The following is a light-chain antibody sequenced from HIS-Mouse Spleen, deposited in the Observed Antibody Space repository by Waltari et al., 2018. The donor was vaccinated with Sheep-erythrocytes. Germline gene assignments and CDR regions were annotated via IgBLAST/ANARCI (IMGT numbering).Light chain of an antibody. CDR1: SSDVVGYNY. Sequence: QSALTQPPSASGSPGQSVTISCTGTSSDVVGYNYVSWYQQHPGKAPKLIIYEVSKRPSGVPDRFSGSKSGNTASLTVSGLQAEDEADYYCSSYAGSNNWVFGGGTKLTVL. J-gene: IGLJ3*02. CDR2: EVS. V-gene: IGLV2-8*01. CDR3: SSYAGSNNWV.